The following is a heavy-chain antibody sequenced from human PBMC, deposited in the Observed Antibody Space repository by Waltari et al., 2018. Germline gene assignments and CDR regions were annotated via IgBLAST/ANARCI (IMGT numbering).Heavy chain of an antibody. CDR1: GNSINSGSDF. J-gene: IGHJ4*02. V-gene: IGHV4-61*02. CDR3: TRDPAGGIDV. Sequence: QVQLPESGPGLVTPSETLSLTCNVPGNSINSGSDFWSWIRQPAGEGLEFIVRIYKYGNTIYNPSLTGRVTITMDMSRNQFSLRLKSVTAADTAVYYCTRDPAGGIDVWGQGTLVTVSS. CDR2: IYKYGNT. D-gene: IGHD3-16*01.